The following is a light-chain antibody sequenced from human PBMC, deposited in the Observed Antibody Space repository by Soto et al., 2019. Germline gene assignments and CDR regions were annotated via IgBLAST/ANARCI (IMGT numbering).Light chain of an antibody. CDR1: QSVRTN. CDR3: QQRSNWPQIT. V-gene: IGKV3-11*01. J-gene: IGKJ5*01. CDR2: DVS. Sequence: EVMMTQFPDTVSVTPGETVTLSCGASQSVRTNLAWYQQRPGQAPRLLIYDVSNRATGIPARFSGSGSGTDFTLTISSLEPEDFAVYYCQQRSNWPQITCGQGTRLEIK.